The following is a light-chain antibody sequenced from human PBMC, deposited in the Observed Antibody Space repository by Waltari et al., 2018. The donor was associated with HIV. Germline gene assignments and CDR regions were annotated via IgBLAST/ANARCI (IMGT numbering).Light chain of an antibody. CDR1: NVESKS. J-gene: IGLJ1*01. Sequence: SYVLTQPASVSVAPGQTANVTCGGDNVESKSVHWYQQRADKAPILVLYDDTDRPSGIPERFSGSNFGNTATLTISRVEAGDEGDYYCHVWESSSDEYVFGTGTKVTV. V-gene: IGLV3-21*02. CDR2: DDT. CDR3: HVWESSSDEYV.